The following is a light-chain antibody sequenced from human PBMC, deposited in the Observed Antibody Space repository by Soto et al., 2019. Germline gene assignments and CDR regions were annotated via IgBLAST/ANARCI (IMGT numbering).Light chain of an antibody. V-gene: IGKV3-20*01. J-gene: IGKJ1*01. CDR1: QSVSSTY. CDR3: HHYGASPRT. CDR2: AAS. Sequence: EIVLTQSPGTLSLSPGEGATLSCRASQSVSSTYLGWYQQKPGQAPRLLIFAASSRATGIPDRFSGSGSGTVFNLTISRLEPEDFAVYYWHHYGASPRTFGQGTKVEIK.